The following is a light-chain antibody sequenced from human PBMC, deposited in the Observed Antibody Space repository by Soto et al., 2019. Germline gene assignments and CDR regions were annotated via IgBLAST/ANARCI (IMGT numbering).Light chain of an antibody. V-gene: IGKV1-5*01. CDR2: DAS. Sequence: DVQIKQSTSTLSASVGDRLTITCRASQSISRWLAWYQQKPGKASNLLIYDASTLESGVPSRFSGSGSGTEFTLTISSLQPDDFATYYCQQYDSYWTFGQGTKVDIK. J-gene: IGKJ1*01. CDR3: QQYDSYWT. CDR1: QSISRW.